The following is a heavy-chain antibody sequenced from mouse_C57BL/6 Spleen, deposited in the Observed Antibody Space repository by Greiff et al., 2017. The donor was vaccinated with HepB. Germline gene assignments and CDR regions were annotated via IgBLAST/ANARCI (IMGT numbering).Heavy chain of an antibody. CDR3: TGMNWSLDY. CDR1: GFTFSNYW. D-gene: IGHD4-1*01. Sequence: EVMLVESGGGLVQPGGSMKLSCVASGFTFSNYWMNWVRQSPEKGLEWVAQIRLKSDNYATHYAESVKGRFTISRDDSKSSVYLQMNNLRAEDTGIYYCTGMNWSLDYWGQGTTLTVSS. CDR2: IRLKSDNYAT. J-gene: IGHJ2*01. V-gene: IGHV6-3*01.